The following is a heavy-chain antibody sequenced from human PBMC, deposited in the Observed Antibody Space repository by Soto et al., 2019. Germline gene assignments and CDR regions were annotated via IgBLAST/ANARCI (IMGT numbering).Heavy chain of an antibody. CDR3: EKDPRMATVSTDYFDY. D-gene: IGHD4-17*01. J-gene: IGHJ4*02. CDR1: GFTFSSYA. CDR2: ISVSGGTT. Sequence: EVQLLESGGALLQSGGSLRLSCAVSGFTFSSYAMSWVRQAQGKGLEWVSAISVSGGTTYYADSVKGRFTISRDNSKNTLYLQMNSLRAEDTAVYYCEKDPRMATVSTDYFDYWGQGTLVTVSS. V-gene: IGHV3-23*01.